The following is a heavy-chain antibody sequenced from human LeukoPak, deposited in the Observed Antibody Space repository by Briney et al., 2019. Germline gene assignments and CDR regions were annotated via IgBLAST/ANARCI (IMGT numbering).Heavy chain of an antibody. Sequence: GSLRLSCTGSGFTFSDYHMDWVRQAPGKGLEWVGRIRNRANSYTTDYAASVKGRFTISRDDSKNSVHLQMNSLKTEDTAVYYCVIAPAGADDFFDYWGQGTLVTVS. CDR1: GFTFSDYH. V-gene: IGHV3-72*01. CDR3: VIAPAGADDFFDY. D-gene: IGHD4/OR15-4a*01. CDR2: IRNRANSYTT. J-gene: IGHJ4*02.